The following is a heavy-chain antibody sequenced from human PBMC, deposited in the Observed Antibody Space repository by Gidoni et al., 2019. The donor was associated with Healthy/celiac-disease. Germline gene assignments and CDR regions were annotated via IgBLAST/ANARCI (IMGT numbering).Heavy chain of an antibody. CDR2: IWYDGSNK. CDR3: ARDPYSRARNWFDP. CDR1: GFTFSSYG. J-gene: IGHJ5*02. V-gene: IGHV3-33*01. Sequence: QVQLVESGGGVVQPGRSLRLSCAASGFTFSSYGMHWVRQAPGKGLEWVAVIWYDGSNKYYADSVKGRFTISRDNSKNTLYLQMNSLRAEDTAVYYCARDPYSRARNWFDPWGQGTLVTVSS. D-gene: IGHD6-13*01.